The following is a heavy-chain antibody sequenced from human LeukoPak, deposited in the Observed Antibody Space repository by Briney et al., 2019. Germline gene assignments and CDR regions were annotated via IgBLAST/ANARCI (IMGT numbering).Heavy chain of an antibody. CDR1: GGSISSGSYY. CDR3: AREGTVTNWFDP. V-gene: IGHV4-61*02. J-gene: IGHJ5*02. D-gene: IGHD4-11*01. CDR2: IYTSGST. Sequence: SETLSLTSTVSGGSISSGSYYWSWIRQPAGKGLEWIGRIYTSGSTNYNPSLKSRVTISVDTSKNQFSLKLSSVTAADTAVYYCAREGTVTNWFDPWGQGTLATVSS.